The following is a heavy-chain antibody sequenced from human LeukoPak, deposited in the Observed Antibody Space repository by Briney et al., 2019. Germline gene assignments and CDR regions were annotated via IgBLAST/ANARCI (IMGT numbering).Heavy chain of an antibody. CDR2: VNPNNGGT. CDR3: ARGDEPAAVFEAYLDP. J-gene: IGHJ5*02. Sequence: ASVKVSCKASGYTFSGYFMHWLRRAPGQGLEWLGYVNPNNGGTNYAQKFQGRVTMTRDTSMSTAYMELRSLRSDDTAVYYCARGDEPAAVFEAYLDPWGQGTLVTVSS. CDR1: GYTFSGYF. V-gene: IGHV1-2*02. D-gene: IGHD2-15*01.